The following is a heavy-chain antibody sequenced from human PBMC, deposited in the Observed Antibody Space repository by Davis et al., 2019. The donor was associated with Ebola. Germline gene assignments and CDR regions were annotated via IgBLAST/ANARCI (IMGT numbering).Heavy chain of an antibody. CDR1: GFTFSGSV. V-gene: IGHV3-30*02. CDR2: IRYDGSNK. Sequence: PGGSLRLSCAASGFTFSGSVMHWVRQAPGKGLEWVAFIRYDGSNKYYADSVKGRFTISRDNSKNTLYLQLNSLRAEDTAVYYCAKDSQVLTIGAAFDLWGQGTLVTVSS. CDR3: AKDSQVLTIGAAFDL. J-gene: IGHJ4*02. D-gene: IGHD3-3*01.